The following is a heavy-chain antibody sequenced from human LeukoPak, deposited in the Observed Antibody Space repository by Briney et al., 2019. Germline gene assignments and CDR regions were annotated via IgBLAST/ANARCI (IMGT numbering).Heavy chain of an antibody. Sequence: PSETLSLTCTVSGGSISSYYWSWIRQPPGKGLEWIGYIYYSGSTNYNPSLKSRVTISVDTSKNQFSLKLSSVTAADTAVYYCARGERYCGGDCSVSDYWGQGTLVTVSS. CDR2: IYYSGST. J-gene: IGHJ4*02. D-gene: IGHD2-21*02. CDR1: GGSISSYY. V-gene: IGHV4-59*01. CDR3: ARGERYCGGDCSVSDY.